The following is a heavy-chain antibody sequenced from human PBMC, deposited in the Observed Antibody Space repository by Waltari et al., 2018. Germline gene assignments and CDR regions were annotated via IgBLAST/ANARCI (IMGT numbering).Heavy chain of an antibody. CDR3: ARQSRGTSYGGKMGY. CDR2: IYPGGSDT. D-gene: IGHD2-15*01. CDR1: GYSFTSYW. Sequence: EVQLVQSGAEVKKPGESLKISCKGSGYSFTSYWIGWVRQMPGKGLEWMGGIYPGGSDTSYGPSFQGEVTISADKAISTAYLQWSSLKASDTAMYYCARQSRGTSYGGKMGYWGQGTLVTVSS. J-gene: IGHJ4*02. V-gene: IGHV5-51*01.